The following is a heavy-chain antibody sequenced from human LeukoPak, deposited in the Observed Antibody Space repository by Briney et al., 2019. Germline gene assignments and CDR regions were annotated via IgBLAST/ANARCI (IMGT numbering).Heavy chain of an antibody. J-gene: IGHJ4*02. Sequence: GGSLRLSCVASGISVSNSYISWVRQAPGKGLEWVSIIYSGGVTYYADSVKGRFTISRDNSKNTLYLQMNSLRAEDTAVYYCASLTHYVWGSYRYTDDYWGQGTLVTVSS. CDR3: ASLTHYVWGSYRYTDDY. V-gene: IGHV3-66*01. CDR1: GISVSNSY. D-gene: IGHD3-16*02. CDR2: IYSGGVT.